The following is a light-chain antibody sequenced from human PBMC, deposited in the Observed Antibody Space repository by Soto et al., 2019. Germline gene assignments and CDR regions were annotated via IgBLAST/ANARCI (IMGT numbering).Light chain of an antibody. CDR3: QQFNSYPLT. V-gene: IGKV1-9*01. J-gene: IGKJ4*01. CDR1: QGISSY. CDR2: AAS. Sequence: DIQLTQSPSFLSTSVGDRVTITCRASQGISSYLAWYQQKPGKAPNLLIYAASTLQGGVPSRFSGSGSGTEFTLTISSQQPEDFATYYCQQFNSYPLTFGGGTKVEIK.